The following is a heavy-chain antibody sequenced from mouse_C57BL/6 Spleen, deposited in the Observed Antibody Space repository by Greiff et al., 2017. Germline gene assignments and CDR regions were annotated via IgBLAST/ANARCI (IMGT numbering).Heavy chain of an antibody. CDR1: GFTFSDYG. J-gene: IGHJ2*01. D-gene: IGHD2-12*01. V-gene: IGHV5-15*01. CDR2: ISNLAYSI. Sequence: DVMLVESGGGLVQPGGSLKLSCAASGFTFSDYGMAWVRQAPRKGPEWVAFISNLAYSIYYADTVTGRFTISRENAKNTLYLEMSSLRSEDTAMYYCARGDDEGYFDYWGQGTTLTVSS. CDR3: ARGDDEGYFDY.